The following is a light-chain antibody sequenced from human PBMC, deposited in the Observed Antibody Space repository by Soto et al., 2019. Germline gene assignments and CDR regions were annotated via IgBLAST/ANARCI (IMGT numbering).Light chain of an antibody. CDR1: QSVSNNY. J-gene: IGKJ1*01. V-gene: IGKV3-20*01. CDR2: GAS. Sequence: EIVFTQSPGTLSLSPGERATLSCRASQSVSNNYLAWYQQKPGQAPRLLIYGASNRATGIPDRFSRSGSGTDFTLTISXLEPEDFAVYYCQQYGSSGTFGQGTKVDIK. CDR3: QQYGSSGT.